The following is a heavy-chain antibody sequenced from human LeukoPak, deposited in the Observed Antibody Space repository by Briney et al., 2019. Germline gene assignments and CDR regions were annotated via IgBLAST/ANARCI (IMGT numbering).Heavy chain of an antibody. D-gene: IGHD3-22*01. J-gene: IGHJ3*02. CDR3: AREIDSSAPDAFDI. Sequence: GASVKVSCKASGYTFTGYYIHWVRQAPGQGLEWMGRINPNSGGTSYARKFQGRVTMTRDTSISTAYMELNRLTSDDTAVYYCAREIDSSAPDAFDIWGQGTMVIVSS. CDR1: GYTFTGYY. V-gene: IGHV1-2*06. CDR2: INPNSGGT.